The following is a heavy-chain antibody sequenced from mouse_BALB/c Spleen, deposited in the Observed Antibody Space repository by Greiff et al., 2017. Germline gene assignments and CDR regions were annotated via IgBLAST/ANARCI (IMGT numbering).Heavy chain of an antibody. CDR3: ARGGIMIYFDY. V-gene: IGHV3-6*02. D-gene: IGHD2-3*01. Sequence: EVKLMESGPGLVKPSQSLSLTCSVTGYSITSGYYWNWIRQFPGNKLEWMGYISYDGSNNYNPSLKNRISITRDTSKNQFFLKLNSVTTEDTATYYCARGGIMIYFDYWGQGTTLTVSS. J-gene: IGHJ2*01. CDR1: GYSITSGYY. CDR2: ISYDGSN.